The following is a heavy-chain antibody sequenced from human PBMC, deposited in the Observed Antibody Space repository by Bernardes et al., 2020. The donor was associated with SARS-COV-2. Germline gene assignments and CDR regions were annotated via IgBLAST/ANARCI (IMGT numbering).Heavy chain of an antibody. J-gene: IGHJ6*01. CDR3: VRAGTTKRNAMDV. Sequence: GALRLSCVASGFTFSDYSMNWVRQAPGKGLVWVSRINSDGSSRGYADSVKDRFTISRDNAKNTLYLQMNSLRGEDTAVYFCVRAGTTKRNAMDVWGQGTTVIVSS. CDR1: GFTFSDYS. D-gene: IGHD2-8*01. CDR2: INSDGSSR. V-gene: IGHV3-74*01.